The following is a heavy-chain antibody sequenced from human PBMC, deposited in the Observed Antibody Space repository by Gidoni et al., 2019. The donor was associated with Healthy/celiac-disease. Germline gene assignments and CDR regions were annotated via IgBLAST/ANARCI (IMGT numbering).Heavy chain of an antibody. CDR3: ARGPLVVVAAPFDY. J-gene: IGHJ4*02. CDR2: INHSGST. CDR1: GGSFSGYY. D-gene: IGHD2-15*01. V-gene: IGHV4-34*01. Sequence: QVQLQQWGAGLLKPSETLSRTCAVYGGSFSGYYWSWIRQPPGKGLEWIGEINHSGSTNYNPSLKSRVTISVDTSKNQFSLKLSSVTAADTAVYYCARGPLVVVAAPFDYWGQGTLVTVSS.